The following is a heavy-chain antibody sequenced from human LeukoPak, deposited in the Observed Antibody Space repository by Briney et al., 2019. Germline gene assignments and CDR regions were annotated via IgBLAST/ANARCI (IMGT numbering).Heavy chain of an antibody. CDR2: TYYRSKWYN. V-gene: IGHV6-1*01. CDR1: GDSVSSNSAA. Sequence: PSQTLSLTCAISGDSVSSNSAAWNWIRQSPSRGLEWLGRTYYRSKWYNDYTVSVKSRITINPDTSKNQFSLKLSSVTGADRAVYYCARGRADYYDGSGYYPFDFWGQGTLVTVSS. D-gene: IGHD3-22*01. CDR3: ARGRADYYDGSGYYPFDF. J-gene: IGHJ4*02.